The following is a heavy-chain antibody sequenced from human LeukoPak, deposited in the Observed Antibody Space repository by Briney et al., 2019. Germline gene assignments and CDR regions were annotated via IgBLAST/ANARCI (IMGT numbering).Heavy chain of an antibody. D-gene: IGHD1-26*01. V-gene: IGHV6-1*01. CDR3: AREAEGAPLHFDY. Sequence: SQTLSLTCAISGDSVSSNSAAWNWIRQSPSRGLEWLGRTYYKSKWYDDYAVSMKSRITVNADTSKNQFYLQLISVTPEDTAIYYCAREAEGAPLHFDYWGQGTLVTVSS. CDR2: TYYKSKWYD. J-gene: IGHJ4*02. CDR1: GDSVSSNSAA.